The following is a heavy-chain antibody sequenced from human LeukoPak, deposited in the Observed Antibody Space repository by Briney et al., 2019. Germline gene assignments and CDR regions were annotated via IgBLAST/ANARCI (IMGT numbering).Heavy chain of an antibody. CDR2: ISGSSGHT. D-gene: IGHD1-26*01. CDR3: ARESGSYYGVTLDY. Sequence: GGSLRLSCAASGLTFSSYAMSWVRQAPGKGLEWVSAISGSSGHTYYADSVKGRFTISRDNSKNTLYLQMNSLRAEDTAVYYCARESGSYYGVTLDYWGQGTLVTVSS. CDR1: GLTFSSYA. V-gene: IGHV3-23*01. J-gene: IGHJ4*02.